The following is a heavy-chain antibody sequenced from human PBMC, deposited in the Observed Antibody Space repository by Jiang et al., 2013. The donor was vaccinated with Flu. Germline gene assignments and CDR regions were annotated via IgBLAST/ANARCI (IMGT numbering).Heavy chain of an antibody. CDR3: ARVRGNNWHTAVFDY. V-gene: IGHV3-30*03. D-gene: IGHD1-1*01. J-gene: IGHJ4*02. CDR2: VSYDGGQK. CDR1: GFSFRTYG. Sequence: VQLLESGGGVVQPGRSLRLSCTASGFSFRTYGIHWVRQPPGKGLEWVAIVSYDGGQKYYGDSVKGRFIISRDNSKNTVYLEMNSLRPEDTAMYYCARVRGNNWHTAVFDYWGQGTLVTVSS.